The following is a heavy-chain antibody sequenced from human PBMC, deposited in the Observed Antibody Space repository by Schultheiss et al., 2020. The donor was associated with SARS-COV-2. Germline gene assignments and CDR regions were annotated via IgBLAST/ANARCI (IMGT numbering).Heavy chain of an antibody. V-gene: IGHV3-48*04. CDR3: ATPRSSSWYADAFDI. CDR1: GFTFSSYW. Sequence: ESLKISCAASGFTFSSYWMHWVRQAPGKGLVWVSYISSSGSTIYYADSVKGRFTISRDNAKNSLYLQMNSLRAEDTAVYYCATPRSSSWYADAFDIWGQGTMVTVSS. J-gene: IGHJ3*02. D-gene: IGHD6-13*01. CDR2: ISSSGSTI.